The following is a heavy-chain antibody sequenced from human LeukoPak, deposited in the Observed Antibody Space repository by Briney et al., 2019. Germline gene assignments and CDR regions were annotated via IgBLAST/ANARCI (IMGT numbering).Heavy chain of an antibody. CDR2: INHSGST. D-gene: IGHD5-18*01. J-gene: IGHJ4*02. CDR1: GGSISSYY. Sequence: PSETLSLTCTVSGGSISSYYWSWIRQPPGKGLEWIGEINHSGSTNYNPSLKSRVTISVDTSKNQFSLKLSSVTAADTAVYYCARGRGYSYARYFDYWGQGTLVTVSS. CDR3: ARGRGYSYARYFDY. V-gene: IGHV4-34*01.